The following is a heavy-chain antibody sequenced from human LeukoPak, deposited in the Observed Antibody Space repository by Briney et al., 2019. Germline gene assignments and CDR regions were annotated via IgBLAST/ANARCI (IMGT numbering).Heavy chain of an antibody. CDR3: ANEIRPNDY. J-gene: IGHJ4*02. Sequence: GGSLRLSCAASGFTFSSYAMSWVRQAPGKGLEWVSSISNSGGRTFYTDSVKGRFTISRDNSKITLYLQMNSLRAEDTAVYYCANEIRPNDYWGRGTLVTVAS. CDR1: GFTFSSYA. D-gene: IGHD4-17*01. CDR2: ISNSGGRT. V-gene: IGHV3-23*01.